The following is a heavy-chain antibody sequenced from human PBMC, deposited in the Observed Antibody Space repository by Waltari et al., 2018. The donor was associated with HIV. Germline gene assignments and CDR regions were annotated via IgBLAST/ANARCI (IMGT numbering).Heavy chain of an antibody. CDR2: IHSRGGT. Sequence: EVHLVDSGVGVCKPGSSRILAGDVVSFTVCSVCISSGVQTPGKGLEWGSVIHSRGGTNYADSVKGRFTISRDNSKNTLYLQMNSLGAEDTAVYYCARDTTVVGTRYFDYWGRGTLVTVSS. CDR1: SFTVCSVC. J-gene: IGHJ4*02. D-gene: IGHD6-13*01. CDR3: ARDTTVVGTRYFDY. V-gene: IGHV3-53*01.